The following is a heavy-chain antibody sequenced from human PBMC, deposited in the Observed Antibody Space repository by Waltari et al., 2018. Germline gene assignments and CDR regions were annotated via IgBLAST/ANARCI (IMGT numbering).Heavy chain of an antibody. V-gene: IGHV1-69*13. CDR3: ASAPYYYDSSGYYVYPNY. D-gene: IGHD3-22*01. Sequence: QVQLVQSGAEVKKPGSSVKVSCTASGGTFSSYAISWVRQAPGQGLEWMGGIIPSLGTANERQKFKGRVTITADESTSTAYMELSSLRYEDTAVYYCASAPYYYDSSGYYVYPNYWGQGTLVTVSS. CDR1: GGTFSSYA. J-gene: IGHJ4*02. CDR2: IIPSLGTA.